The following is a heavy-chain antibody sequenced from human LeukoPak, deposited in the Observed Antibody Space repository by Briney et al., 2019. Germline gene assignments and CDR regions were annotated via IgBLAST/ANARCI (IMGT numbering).Heavy chain of an antibody. J-gene: IGHJ4*02. Sequence: GGSLTLSCAASGFTFSSYAMSWVRQTPGKGLEWVSTISGSDGSTYYADSVKGRFTISRDNSKNTLYLQMNSLRAEDTAVYYCAKDSTSAWAAYYFDYWGQGTLVTVSS. V-gene: IGHV3-23*01. D-gene: IGHD2-15*01. CDR3: AKDSTSAWAAYYFDY. CDR2: ISGSDGST. CDR1: GFTFSSYA.